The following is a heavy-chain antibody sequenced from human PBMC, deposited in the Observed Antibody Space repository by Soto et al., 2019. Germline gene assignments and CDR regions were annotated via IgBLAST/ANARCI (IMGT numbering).Heavy chain of an antibody. CDR2: TYYNSKWYN. CDR3: ARGKNYAFDY. CDR1: RGTFSDTSVA. V-gene: IGHV6-1*01. Sequence: SQTLSLTCVISRGTFSDTSVAWNWIRQSPSRGLEWLGPTYYNSKWYNDYAVSVEGRITISPDTSKIQFSLQLRAVTPDDTAVYYCARGKNYAFDYWGHGTLVTVSS. J-gene: IGHJ4*01. D-gene: IGHD3-16*01.